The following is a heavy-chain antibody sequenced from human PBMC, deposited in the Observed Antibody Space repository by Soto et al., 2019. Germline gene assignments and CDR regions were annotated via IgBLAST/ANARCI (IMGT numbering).Heavy chain of an antibody. CDR1: GFTFSSYG. J-gene: IGHJ3*02. Sequence: GSLRLSCAASGFTFSSYGMHWVRQAPGKGLEWVAVISYDGSNKYYADSVKGRFTISRDNSKNTLYLQMNGLRAEDTAVYYCAKDRYYSSGWNAAFDIWGQGTMVTVSS. V-gene: IGHV3-30*18. CDR3: AKDRYYSSGWNAAFDI. CDR2: ISYDGSNK. D-gene: IGHD6-19*01.